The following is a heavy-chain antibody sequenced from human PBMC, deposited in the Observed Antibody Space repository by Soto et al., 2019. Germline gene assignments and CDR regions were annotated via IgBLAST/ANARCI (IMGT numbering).Heavy chain of an antibody. CDR1: GFTFSSYG. D-gene: IGHD4-4*01. J-gene: IGHJ6*03. CDR2: ISYDGSNK. Sequence: GGSLRLSCAASGFTFSSYGMHWVRQAPGKGLEWVAVISYDGSNKYYADSVKGRFTISRDNSKNTLYLQMNSLRAEDTAVYYCARVGHYRNYYYYYMDVWGKGTTVTVSS. CDR3: ARVGHYRNYYYYYMDV. V-gene: IGHV3-30*03.